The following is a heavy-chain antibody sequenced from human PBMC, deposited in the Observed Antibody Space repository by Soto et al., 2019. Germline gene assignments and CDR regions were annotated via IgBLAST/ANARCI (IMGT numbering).Heavy chain of an antibody. CDR1: GFSFRTFG. V-gene: IGHV3-30*18. D-gene: IGHD3-9*01. CDR2: ISYDGSNE. Sequence: QVQLVESGGGVVQPGRSLSLSCAASGFSFRTFGMHWVRQAPGKGLEWVAVISYDGSNEFYADSVKGRFTISRDNSKNTVYLQMNSMRADYTAVYYCAKDRLGLRYFDWSRCCGWGQGTMVTVSS. J-gene: IGHJ3*01. CDR3: AKDRLGLRYFDWSRCCG.